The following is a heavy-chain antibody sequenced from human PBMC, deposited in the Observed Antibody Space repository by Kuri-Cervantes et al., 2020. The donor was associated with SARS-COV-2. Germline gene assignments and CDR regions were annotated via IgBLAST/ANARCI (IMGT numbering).Heavy chain of an antibody. V-gene: IGHV1-69*05. D-gene: IGHD2-2*01. J-gene: IGHJ6*03. CDR2: IIPIFGTA. Sequence: SVKVSCKASGGTFSSYAISWVRQAPGQGLEWMGGIIPIFGTANYAQKFQGRVTMTRDTSTSTVYMEPSSLRSEDTAVYYCARDGVVVPAAMTSYYYYYMDVWGKGTTVTVSS. CDR3: ARDGVVVPAAMTSYYYYYMDV. CDR1: GGTFSSYA.